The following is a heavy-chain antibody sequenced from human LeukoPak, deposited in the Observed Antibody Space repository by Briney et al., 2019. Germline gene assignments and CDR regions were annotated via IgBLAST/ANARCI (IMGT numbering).Heavy chain of an antibody. J-gene: IGHJ4*02. D-gene: IGHD2-15*01. Sequence: GGSLRLSCAASGFTFSSYSMNWVRQAPGKGLEWVSSISSSSSYIYYADSVKGRFTISRDNAKNSLYLQMNSLRAEDTAVYYCARARWAGYCSSASCYDDYLGQGTLVTVSS. CDR2: ISSSSSYI. CDR1: GFTFSSYS. V-gene: IGHV3-21*01. CDR3: ARARWAGYCSSASCYDDY.